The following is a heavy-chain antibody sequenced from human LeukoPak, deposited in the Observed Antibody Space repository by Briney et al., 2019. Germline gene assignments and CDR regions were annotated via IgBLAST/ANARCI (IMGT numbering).Heavy chain of an antibody. CDR2: INHSGST. D-gene: IGHD6-19*01. V-gene: IGHV4-34*01. CDR3: ARSYSSGFDY. J-gene: IGHJ4*02. Sequence: KPSETLSLTCAVYGGSFSGYYWSWIRQPPGKGLEWIGEINHSGSTNYNPSLKSRVTISVDTSKNQFSLKLSSVTAADTAVYYCARSYSSGFDYWGQGTLVTVSS. CDR1: GGSFSGYY.